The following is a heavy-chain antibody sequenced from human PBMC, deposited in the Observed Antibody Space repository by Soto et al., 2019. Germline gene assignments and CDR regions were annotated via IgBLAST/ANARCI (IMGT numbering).Heavy chain of an antibody. CDR3: AKDTEPYYYDSSAYYQDY. Sequence: PGGSLRLSCAASGFTFSSYAMSWVRQAPGKGLEWVSAISGSGGSTYYADSVKGRFTISRDNSKNTLYLQMNSLRAEDTAIYYCAKDTEPYYYDSSAYYQDYWGQGTLVTVSS. CDR1: GFTFSSYA. CDR2: ISGSGGST. J-gene: IGHJ4*02. D-gene: IGHD3-22*01. V-gene: IGHV3-23*01.